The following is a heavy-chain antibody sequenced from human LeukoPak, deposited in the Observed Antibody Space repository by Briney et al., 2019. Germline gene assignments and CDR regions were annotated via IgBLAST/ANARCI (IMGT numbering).Heavy chain of an antibody. D-gene: IGHD6-6*01. Sequence: PGGSLRLSCGASGFTFSKYAMSWVRQAPGPGLEWVSGVSGSGGVTYYAVSVKGRFTISRDNSKNTLHLQMNSLRAEDTAVYYCATFLAVIAARDSLYFQHWGQGTLVSVSS. CDR1: GFTFSKYA. J-gene: IGHJ1*01. CDR2: VSGSGGVT. V-gene: IGHV3-23*01. CDR3: ATFLAVIAARDSLYFQH.